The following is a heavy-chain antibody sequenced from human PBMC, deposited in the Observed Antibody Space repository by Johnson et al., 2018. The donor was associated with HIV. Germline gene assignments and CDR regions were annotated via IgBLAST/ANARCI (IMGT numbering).Heavy chain of an antibody. D-gene: IGHD3-10*01. J-gene: IGHJ3*02. CDR2: IWYDGSNK. CDR3: AKPYVSGSDDAFDI. Sequence: QMQLVESGGGVVQPGRSLRLSCAASGFTFSSYGMHWVRQAPGKGLEWVAVIWYDGSNKYYADSVKGRFTISRDNSKNTLYLQMNSLRAEDTAVYYCAKPYVSGSDDAFDIWGQGTMVTVSS. V-gene: IGHV3-33*06. CDR1: GFTFSSYG.